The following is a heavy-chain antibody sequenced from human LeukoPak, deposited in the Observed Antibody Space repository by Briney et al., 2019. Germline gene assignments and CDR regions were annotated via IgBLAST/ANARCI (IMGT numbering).Heavy chain of an antibody. CDR1: GFTFSSYA. D-gene: IGHD2-2*01. CDR3: ARAPTSDY. CDR2: ISYDGSNK. Sequence: GGSLRLSCAASGFTFSSYAMHWVRQAPGKGLEWVAVISYDGSNKYYADSVKGRFTISRDNSKNTLYLQMNSLRAEDTAVYYCARAPTSDYWGQGTLVTVSS. V-gene: IGHV3-30-3*01. J-gene: IGHJ4*02.